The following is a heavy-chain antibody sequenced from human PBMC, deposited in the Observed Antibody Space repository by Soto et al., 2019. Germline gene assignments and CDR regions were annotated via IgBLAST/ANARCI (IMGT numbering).Heavy chain of an antibody. CDR2: INHSGST. Sequence: SETLSLTCAVYGGSFSGYYWSWIRQPPGKGLEWIGEINHSGSTNYNPTLKSRVTISVDTSKNQFSLKLSSVTAADTAVYYCARRGQLVSPPRADSSSWYFDYWGQGTLVTVSS. V-gene: IGHV4-34*01. CDR1: GGSFSGYY. J-gene: IGHJ4*02. CDR3: ARRGQLVSPPRADSSSWYFDY. D-gene: IGHD6-13*01.